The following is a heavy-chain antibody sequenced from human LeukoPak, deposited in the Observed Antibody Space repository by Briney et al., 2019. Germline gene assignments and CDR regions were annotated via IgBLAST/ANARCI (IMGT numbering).Heavy chain of an antibody. Sequence: SETLSLTCTVSGGSISSYYWSWIRQPAGKGLEWIGRIYTSGSTNYNPSLKSRATMSVDTSKNQFSLKLSSVTAADTAVYYCARGYAGYSSSWLDYWGQGTLVTVSS. D-gene: IGHD6-13*01. CDR2: IYTSGST. CDR1: GGSISSYY. V-gene: IGHV4-4*07. J-gene: IGHJ4*02. CDR3: ARGYAGYSSSWLDY.